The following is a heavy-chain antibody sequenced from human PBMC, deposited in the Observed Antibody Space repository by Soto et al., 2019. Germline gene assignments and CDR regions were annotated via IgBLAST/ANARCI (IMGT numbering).Heavy chain of an antibody. CDR2: IYYSGST. CDR1: GGSISSGGYY. CDR3: ARDTSPNWGSYRFFDY. D-gene: IGHD3-16*02. Sequence: QVQLQESGPGLVKPSQTLSLTCTVSGGSISSGGYYWSWIRQHPGKGLEWIGYIYYSGSTYYNPSLKGRVTISVDTSKNQFSLKLSSVTAADTAVYYCARDTSPNWGSYRFFDYWGQGTLVTVSS. V-gene: IGHV4-31*03. J-gene: IGHJ4*02.